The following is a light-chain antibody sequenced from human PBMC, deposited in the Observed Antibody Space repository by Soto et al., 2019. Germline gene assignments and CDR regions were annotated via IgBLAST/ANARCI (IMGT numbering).Light chain of an antibody. J-gene: IGLJ3*02. CDR3: SSYTSSNTWV. CDR2: ELN. V-gene: IGLV2-8*01. Sequence: QSALTQPPSASGSPGQSVTISCTGTSRDVGGHDYVSWYQQHPGKAPKLMIYELNKRPSGVPDRFSGSKSGDTASLTVSGLQAEDEADYYCSSYTSSNTWVFGGGTKLTVL. CDR1: SRDVGGHDY.